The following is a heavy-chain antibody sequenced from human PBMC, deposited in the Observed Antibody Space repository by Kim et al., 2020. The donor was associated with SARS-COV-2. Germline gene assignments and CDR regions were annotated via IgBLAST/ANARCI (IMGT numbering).Heavy chain of an antibody. V-gene: IGHV1-18*01. Sequence: ASVKVSCKASGYSFSNYGIVWARQAPGQGLEWMGWISSNSGNTKYAQNVQGRVTLTTDTSTNTGYMELSSLRSDDTAVYYCAPYYDSNSYRGQWDWGQRTPVTVSS. J-gene: IGHJ4*03. CDR1: GYSFSNYG. CDR2: ISSNSGNT. CDR3: APYYDSNSYRGQWD. D-gene: IGHD3-22*01.